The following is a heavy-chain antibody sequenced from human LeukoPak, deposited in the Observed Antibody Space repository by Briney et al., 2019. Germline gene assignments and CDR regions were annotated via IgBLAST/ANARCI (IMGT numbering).Heavy chain of an antibody. CDR3: VRHLSDITSCPNY. CDR1: GYSFTTYW. J-gene: IGHJ4*02. D-gene: IGHD2-2*01. V-gene: IGHV5-51*01. CDR2: IYPGDSDT. Sequence: GESLKISCKGSGYSFTTYWIGWVRQMPGKGLEWMGIIYPGDSDTRYSPSFQGQVTISADKSISTAYLQWSSLKASDTAIYYCVRHLSDITSCPNYWGPGTLVTVAS.